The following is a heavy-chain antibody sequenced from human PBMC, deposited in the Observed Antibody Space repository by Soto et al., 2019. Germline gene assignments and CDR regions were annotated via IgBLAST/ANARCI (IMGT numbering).Heavy chain of an antibody. CDR1: GGSISSYY. J-gene: IGHJ6*02. V-gene: IGHV4-59*01. Sequence: QVQLQESGPGLVKPSETLSLTCTVSGGSISSYYWSWIRQPPGKGLEWIGDIYYSGSTKYNTSLKSRVIVSVDTSKKQFSLKLSSVTADDTAVYERARERIFGENHYYGIDVWGQGTTVTGSS. CDR2: IYYSGST. CDR3: ARERIFGENHYYGIDV. D-gene: IGHD3-3*01.